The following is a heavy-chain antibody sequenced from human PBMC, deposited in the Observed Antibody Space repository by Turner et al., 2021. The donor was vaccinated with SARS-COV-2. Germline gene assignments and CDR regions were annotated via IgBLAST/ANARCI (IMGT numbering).Heavy chain of an antibody. CDR3: VRWSYYDSSGYSLDY. Sequence: QAQLVQSGAEVTKPGSSVKVSCTASGGTFSSYAISWVRQAPGQGREWLGGIIPIFGTANYAQKSQGRVTITADESTSTAYMEQSSLRAEDTAVYYCVRWSYYDSSGYSLDYWGQGTLVTVSS. CDR2: IIPIFGTA. D-gene: IGHD3-22*01. CDR1: GGTFSSYA. J-gene: IGHJ4*02. V-gene: IGHV1-69*01.